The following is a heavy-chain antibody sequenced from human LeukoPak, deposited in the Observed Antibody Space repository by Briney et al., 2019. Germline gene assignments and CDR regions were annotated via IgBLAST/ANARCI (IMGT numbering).Heavy chain of an antibody. V-gene: IGHV3-21*01. Sequence: GGTLRLSCAASGFTFRNYGMNWVRQAPGKGLEWVSSITTSSSYIYYANSVKGRFTISRDNAKNSVYLQMNSLRAEDTAVYYCARETYYGSGSYSDFALDYWGQGTLVTVSS. CDR1: GFTFRNYG. D-gene: IGHD3-10*01. CDR3: ARETYYGSGSYSDFALDY. J-gene: IGHJ4*02. CDR2: ITTSSSYI.